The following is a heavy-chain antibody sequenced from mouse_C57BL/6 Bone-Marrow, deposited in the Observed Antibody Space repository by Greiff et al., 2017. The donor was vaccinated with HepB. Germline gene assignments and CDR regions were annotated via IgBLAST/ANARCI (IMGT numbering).Heavy chain of an antibody. CDR3: ARRGPYYGSSWGPFDY. J-gene: IGHJ2*01. V-gene: IGHV1-78*01. Sequence: QVQLQQSDAELVKPGASVKISCKVSGYTFTDHTIHWMKQRPEQGLEWIGYIYPRDGSTKYNEKFKGKATLTADKSSSTAYMQLNSLTSEDSAVYFCARRGPYYGSSWGPFDYWGQGTTLTVSS. CDR2: IYPRDGST. CDR1: GYTFTDHT. D-gene: IGHD1-1*01.